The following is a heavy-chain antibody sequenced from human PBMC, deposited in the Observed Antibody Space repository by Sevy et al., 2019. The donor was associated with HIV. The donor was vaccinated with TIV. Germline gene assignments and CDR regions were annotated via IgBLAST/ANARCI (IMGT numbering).Heavy chain of an antibody. CDR3: ASGYKWTAAPALYYYYGMDV. D-gene: IGHD6-13*01. V-gene: IGHV1-8*01. CDR1: GYTFTSYD. Sequence: AAVKVSCKASGYTFTSYDINWVRQATGQGLEWMGWMNPNSRNTGYSQKFQGRVTMTRNTSISSAYMELSSLRSEDTAVSYSASGYKWTAAPALYYYYGMDVWGQGTQVTVSS. CDR2: MNPNSRNT. J-gene: IGHJ6*02.